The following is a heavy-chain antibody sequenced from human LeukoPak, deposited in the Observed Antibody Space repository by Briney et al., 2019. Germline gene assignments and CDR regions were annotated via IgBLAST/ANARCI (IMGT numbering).Heavy chain of an antibody. D-gene: IGHD2-2*01. V-gene: IGHV1-8*03. CDR1: GYTFTSYD. Sequence: ASVKVSCKASGYTFTSYDINWVRQAAGQGLEWMGWMNPNSGNTDYAQKFQGRVTITRNTSISTAYMELSSLRSEDTAVYYCARGLSRCSSTSCRLDYWGQGTLVTVSS. CDR3: ARGLSRCSSTSCRLDY. CDR2: MNPNSGNT. J-gene: IGHJ4*02.